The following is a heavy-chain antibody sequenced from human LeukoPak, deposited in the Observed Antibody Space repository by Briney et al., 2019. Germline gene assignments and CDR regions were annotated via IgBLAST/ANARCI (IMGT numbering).Heavy chain of an antibody. D-gene: IGHD3-3*01. CDR2: IYYSGST. V-gene: IGHV4-59*01. Sequence: KSSETLSLTCTVSGPSICSYYWRWIRQPPGKGLEWIGYIYYSGSTRYNPSLKSRVTISVDTSKNQFYPKLSSVTAADTAVHYCARVGILRFPSNWFDPWARGTLVTVSS. J-gene: IGHJ5*02. CDR1: GPSICSYY. CDR3: ARVGILRFPSNWFDP.